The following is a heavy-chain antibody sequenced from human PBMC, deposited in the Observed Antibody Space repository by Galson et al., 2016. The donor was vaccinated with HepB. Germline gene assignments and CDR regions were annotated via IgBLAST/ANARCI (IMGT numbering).Heavy chain of an antibody. Sequence: SLRLSCAASGFTFTTYAMHWVRQAPGEGLEWVAVISSDGSTTYYADSVKGRFTISRDNSKNTLYLQMHSLRVEDTAVYYCARGGSYLGPFDYWGQGTLVTVSS. J-gene: IGHJ4*02. CDR3: ARGGSYLGPFDY. V-gene: IGHV3-30*04. CDR2: ISSDGSTT. D-gene: IGHD1-26*01. CDR1: GFTFTTYA.